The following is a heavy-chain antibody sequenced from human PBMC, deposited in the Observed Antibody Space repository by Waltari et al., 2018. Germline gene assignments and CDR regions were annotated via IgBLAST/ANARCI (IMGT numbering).Heavy chain of an antibody. CDR3: TRGVAEGFDP. Sequence: EVQLVESGGDLVQPGGSLRRPCAASGITFSSYWLHWVRQAPGTGLVWVSRINTDGSITIYADSVRGRFTISRDNAKNTLYLQMNSLRVDDSAVYYCTRGVAEGFDPWGQGTLVTVSS. CDR2: INTDGSIT. CDR1: GITFSSYW. D-gene: IGHD2-15*01. J-gene: IGHJ5*02. V-gene: IGHV3-74*01.